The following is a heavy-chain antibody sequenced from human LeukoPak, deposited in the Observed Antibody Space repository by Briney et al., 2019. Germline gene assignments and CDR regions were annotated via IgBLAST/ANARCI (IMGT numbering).Heavy chain of an antibody. CDR2: IIPILGIA. CDR3: ARDWQGSVLSRLDYGYYYGMDV. CDR1: GGTFSSYA. V-gene: IGHV1-69*04. J-gene: IGHJ6*02. Sequence: GASVKVSCKASGGTFSSYAISWVRQAPGQGLEWMGRIIPILGIANYAQKFQGRVTITADKSTSTAYMELSSLRSEDTAVYYCARDWQGSVLSRLDYGYYYGMDVWGQGTTVTVSS. D-gene: IGHD4-17*01.